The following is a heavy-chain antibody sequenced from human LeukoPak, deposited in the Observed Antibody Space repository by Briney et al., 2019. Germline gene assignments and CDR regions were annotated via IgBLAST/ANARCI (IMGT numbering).Heavy chain of an antibody. CDR2: ISSSSSYI. CDR1: GFTFSSYS. J-gene: IGHJ4*02. Sequence: GGSLRLSCAASGFTFSSYSMNWVRQAPGKGLEWVSSISSSSSYIYYADSVKGRFTISRDNAKNSLYLQMNSLRAEDTAVYYCARDTSSSGYYDYWGQGTLVTVSS. V-gene: IGHV3-21*01. CDR3: ARDTSSSGYYDY. D-gene: IGHD3-22*01.